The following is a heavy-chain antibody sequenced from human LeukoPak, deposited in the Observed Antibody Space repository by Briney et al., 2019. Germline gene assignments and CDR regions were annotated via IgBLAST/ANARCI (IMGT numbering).Heavy chain of an antibody. CDR2: IYSGGTT. CDR3: ARDGSTTRPFDI. J-gene: IGHJ3*02. D-gene: IGHD2-2*01. Sequence: GGSLRLSCAASGFTFSSYTMNWVRQAPGKGLEWVSIIYSGGTTYYADSVKGRFTISRDNSKNTVYLQMNSLRAEDTAVYHCARDGSTTRPFDIWGQGTMVTVSS. CDR1: GFTFSSYT. V-gene: IGHV3-53*01.